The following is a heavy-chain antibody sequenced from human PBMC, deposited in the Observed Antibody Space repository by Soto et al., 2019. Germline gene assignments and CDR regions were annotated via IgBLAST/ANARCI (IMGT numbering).Heavy chain of an antibody. CDR1: GYTFASYY. D-gene: IGHD6-19*01. CDR2: INPSGGST. CDR3: ARTVPVQWLANSASIYYMDV. V-gene: IGHV1-46*03. J-gene: IGHJ6*03. Sequence: ASVKVSCKASGYTFASYYMHWVRQAPGQGLERMGIINPSGGSTSYAQKFQGRVTMTRDTSTSTVYMELSSLRSEDTAVYYCARTVPVQWLANSASIYYMDVWGKGTTVTVCS.